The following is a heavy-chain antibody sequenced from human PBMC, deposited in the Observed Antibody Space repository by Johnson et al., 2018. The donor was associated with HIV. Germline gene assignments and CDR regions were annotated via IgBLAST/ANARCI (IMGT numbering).Heavy chain of an antibody. CDR2: ISYDGSNK. D-gene: IGHD3-10*01. V-gene: IGHV3-30*04. J-gene: IGHJ3*02. Sequence: QVQLVESGGGVVQPGRSLRLSCAASGFTFSSYAMHWVRQAPGQGLEWVAVISYDGSNKYYADSVKGRFTISSDNSKNTLYLQMNSLSAEDTAVYYCARDRPQTGPHPSEAFDIWGQGTMVTVSS. CDR3: ARDRPQTGPHPSEAFDI. CDR1: GFTFSSYA.